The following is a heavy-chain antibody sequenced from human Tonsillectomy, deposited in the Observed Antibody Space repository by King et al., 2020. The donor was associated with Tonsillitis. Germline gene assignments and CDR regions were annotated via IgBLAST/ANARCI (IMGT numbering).Heavy chain of an antibody. D-gene: IGHD3-10*01. CDR2: IYYSGST. Sequence: VQLQESGPGLVKPSETLSLTCTVSGGSISSYYWSWIRQPPGKGLEWIGYIYYSGSTTYNPSLKSRVTISVDTSTNQFSLKLSSVTAADTSVYYCASTRSGRAYYYYMDVWGKGTTVTVSS. CDR3: ASTRSGRAYYYYMDV. CDR1: GGSISSYY. V-gene: IGHV4-59*08. J-gene: IGHJ6*03.